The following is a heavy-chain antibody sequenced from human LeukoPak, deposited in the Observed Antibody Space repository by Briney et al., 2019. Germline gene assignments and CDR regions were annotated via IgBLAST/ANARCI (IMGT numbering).Heavy chain of an antibody. CDR3: APGIAEPDYYYFYGMAV. D-gene: IGHD6-13*01. J-gene: IGHJ6*02. CDR2: IKSKTDGGTT. CDR1: GFTFSSYA. Sequence: GGSLRLSCAASGFTFSSYAMTWVRQAPGKGLEWVGRIKSKTDGGTTDYAAPVKGRFTISRDDSKNTIYLQMNNLKSEDTAVYFCAPGIAEPDYYYFYGMAVWGQGTTVTVSS. V-gene: IGHV3-15*01.